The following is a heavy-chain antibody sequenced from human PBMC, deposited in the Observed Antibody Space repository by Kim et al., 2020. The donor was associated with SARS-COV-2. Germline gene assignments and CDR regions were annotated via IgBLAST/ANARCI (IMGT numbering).Heavy chain of an antibody. CDR1: GFTFDDYG. CDR3: ARDIMPLHDAKKGRAGAGDDGMNV. Sequence: GGSLRLSCAASGFTFDDYGMSWVRQAPGKGLEWVSGINGNAGSTDYADSVKGRFTISRDNAKNSLYLQMNSLRAEDTALYYCARDIMPLHDAKKGRAGAGDDGMNVWGQGTTVTVSS. CDR2: INGNAGST. J-gene: IGHJ6*02. V-gene: IGHV3-20*04. D-gene: IGHD7-27*01.